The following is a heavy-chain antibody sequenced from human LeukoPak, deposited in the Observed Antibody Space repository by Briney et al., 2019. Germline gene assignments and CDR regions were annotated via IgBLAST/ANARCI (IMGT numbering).Heavy chain of an antibody. J-gene: IGHJ2*01. CDR1: GYSISSGYY. Sequence: PSETLSLTCTVSGYSISSGYYWGWIRQPPGKGLEWIGSIYHSGSTYYNPSLKSRVTISVDTSKNQFSLKLSSVTAADTAVYYCARGTYSSGRTGTWYFDLWGRGTLVTVSS. D-gene: IGHD6-19*01. CDR3: ARGTYSSGRTGTWYFDL. V-gene: IGHV4-38-2*02. CDR2: IYHSGST.